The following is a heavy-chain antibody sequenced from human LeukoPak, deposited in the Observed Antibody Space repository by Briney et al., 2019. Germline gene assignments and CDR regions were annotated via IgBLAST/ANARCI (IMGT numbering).Heavy chain of an antibody. CDR2: IKEDGSER. V-gene: IGHV3-7*05. CDR3: ARTNGMDV. CDR1: GFTFRSYW. Sequence: GGSLRLSCAASGFTFRSYWMSWVRQFPGKGLEWVANIKEDGSERYHVDSVRGRFTISRDNAKNSLYLHMNSLRAEDTAVYYCARTNGMDVWGQGATVTVSS. J-gene: IGHJ6*02.